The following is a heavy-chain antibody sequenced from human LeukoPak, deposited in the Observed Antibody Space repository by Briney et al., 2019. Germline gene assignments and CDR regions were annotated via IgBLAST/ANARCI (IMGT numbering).Heavy chain of an antibody. CDR2: INPNSGGT. J-gene: IGHJ1*01. CDR3: ARGEAAEEYFQH. V-gene: IGHV1-2*04. CDR1: GGTFSNYA. Sequence: GASVKVSCKASGGTFSNYAISWVRQAPGQGLEWMGWINPNSGGTNYAQKFQGWVTMTRDTSISTAYMELSRLRSDDTAVYYCARGEAAEEYFQHWGQGTLVTVSS. D-gene: IGHD6-13*01.